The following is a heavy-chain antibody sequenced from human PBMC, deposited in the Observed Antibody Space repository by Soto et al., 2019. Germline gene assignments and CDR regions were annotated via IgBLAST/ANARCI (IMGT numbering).Heavy chain of an antibody. V-gene: IGHV4-30-2*01. D-gene: IGHD4-17*01. Sequence: TLAPSCTVPCVSLTTAAFSWSWIRQPPGKGLEWIGYFYHSGSTYDNPSLKSRCTMSVDRSKNQLSLDLASVTAAHTAVYSCTSRDDYGVFHHWGQGALVTV. CDR3: TSRDDYGVFHH. CDR1: CVSLTTAAFS. J-gene: IGHJ4*02. CDR2: FYHSGST.